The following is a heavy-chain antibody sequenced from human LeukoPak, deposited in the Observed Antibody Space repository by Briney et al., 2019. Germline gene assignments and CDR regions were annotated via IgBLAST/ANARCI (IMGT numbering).Heavy chain of an antibody. V-gene: IGHV3-23*01. CDR3: AKDVYGDYGGLDY. Sequence: GGSLRLSCAASGFTFSTYAMSWVRQAPGKGLEWVSSVRGSDGSTYYADSVKGRFAISRDNSKNTLYLQMNSLRAEDTAVYYCAKDVYGDYGGLDYWGQGTLVTVSS. D-gene: IGHD4-17*01. J-gene: IGHJ4*02. CDR2: VRGSDGST. CDR1: GFTFSTYA.